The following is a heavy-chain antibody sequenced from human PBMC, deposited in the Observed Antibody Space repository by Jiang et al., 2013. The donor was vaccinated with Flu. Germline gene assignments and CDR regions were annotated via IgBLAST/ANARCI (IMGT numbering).Heavy chain of an antibody. CDR3: ASVKGRAFTYGLDY. CDR1: GFTVSSNH. CDR2: IYTGGNT. Sequence: QLLESGGGLVQPGESLRLSCAVSGFTVSSNHMSWVRQAPGKGLECVSVIYTGGNTYNADSVKGRFTIYRDNSKNMIYLQMNSLRAEDTAVYFCASVKGRAFTYGLDYWGRGTLVTVSS. V-gene: IGHV3-66*01. D-gene: IGHD3-10*01. J-gene: IGHJ4*02.